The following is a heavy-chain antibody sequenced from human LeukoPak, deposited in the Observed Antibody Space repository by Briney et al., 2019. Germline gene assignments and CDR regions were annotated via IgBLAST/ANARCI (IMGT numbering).Heavy chain of an antibody. CDR3: ARGDYDILTGFDY. D-gene: IGHD3-9*01. J-gene: IGHJ4*02. V-gene: IGHV1-2*04. Sequence: ASVKVSCKASGYTFTGYYMHWVRQAPGQGLEWMGWINPNSGGTNYAQKFQGWVTMTRDTSISTAYMELSRLRSDDTAVNYCARGDYDILTGFDYWGQGTLVTVSS. CDR1: GYTFTGYY. CDR2: INPNSGGT.